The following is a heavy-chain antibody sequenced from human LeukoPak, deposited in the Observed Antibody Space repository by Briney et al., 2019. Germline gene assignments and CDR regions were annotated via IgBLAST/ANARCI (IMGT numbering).Heavy chain of an antibody. Sequence: PSETLSLTCTVSGGSISSYYWSWIRQPPGKGLEWIGYIYYSGSTNYNPSLKSRVTIPVDTSKNQFSLKLSSVTAADTAVYYCASTAGGYCSGGSCYFYWGQGTLVTVSS. CDR1: GGSISSYY. J-gene: IGHJ4*02. V-gene: IGHV4-59*01. D-gene: IGHD2-15*01. CDR3: ASTAGGYCSGGSCYFY. CDR2: IYYSGST.